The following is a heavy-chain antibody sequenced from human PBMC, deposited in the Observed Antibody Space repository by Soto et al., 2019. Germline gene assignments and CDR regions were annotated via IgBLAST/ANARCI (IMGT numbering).Heavy chain of an antibody. CDR3: ARDAEYRKNKYSGYDYRGYYGMDV. J-gene: IGHJ6*02. CDR2: ISSSSSYI. V-gene: IGHV3-21*01. D-gene: IGHD5-12*01. Sequence: GGSLRLSCAASGFTFSSYSMNWVRQAPGKGLEWVSSISSSSSYIYYADSVKGRFTISRDNAKNSLYLQMNSLRAEDKAVYYCARDAEYRKNKYSGYDYRGYYGMDVWGQGTTVTVSS. CDR1: GFTFSSYS.